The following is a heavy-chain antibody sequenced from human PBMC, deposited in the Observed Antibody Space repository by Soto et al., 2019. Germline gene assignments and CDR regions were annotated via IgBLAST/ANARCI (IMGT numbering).Heavy chain of an antibody. Sequence: GGSLRLSCAASGFIFSKYIMNWVRQAPGKGLEWLSYINSDSSTIYYADSVKGRITVSRDNAKNSLSLQMDSLREEDTSVYYCARVGGSYSTGFDSWGQGALVTVSS. J-gene: IGHJ4*02. D-gene: IGHD1-26*01. CDR3: ARVGGSYSTGFDS. V-gene: IGHV3-48*02. CDR2: INSDSSTI. CDR1: GFIFSKYI.